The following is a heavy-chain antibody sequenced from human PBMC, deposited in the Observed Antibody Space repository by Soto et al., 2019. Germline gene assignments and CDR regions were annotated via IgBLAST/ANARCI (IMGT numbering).Heavy chain of an antibody. D-gene: IGHD3-10*01. CDR3: ARDAWTVVRGLPISGGLDV. CDR2: ISNSGTA. CDR1: GGSISSGDYY. J-gene: IGHJ6*02. V-gene: IGHV4-30-4*01. Sequence: QVQLQESGPGLVRPSQTLSLTCTVSGGSISSGDYYWSWIRQAPGKGLEWIGYISNSGTAYYNPSLKSRVTIPVDTSKNQFSLKLSSVTVADTAVYSCARDAWTVVRGLPISGGLDVWGQGTTVTVSS.